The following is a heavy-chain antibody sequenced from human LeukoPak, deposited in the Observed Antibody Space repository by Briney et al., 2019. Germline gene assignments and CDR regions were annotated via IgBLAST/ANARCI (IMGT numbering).Heavy chain of an antibody. CDR2: ISSSGSAI. D-gene: IGHD2-2*01. CDR3: ARGRYCSSTSCSGDY. Sequence: PGGSLRLSCAASGFTFSIYEMNWVRQAPGKGLEWVSFISSSGSAIYHADSVKGRFTISRDIAKNSLYLQMNSLRDGDTAVYYCARGRYCSSTSCSGDYWGQGTLVTVSS. CDR1: GFTFSIYE. J-gene: IGHJ4*02. V-gene: IGHV3-48*03.